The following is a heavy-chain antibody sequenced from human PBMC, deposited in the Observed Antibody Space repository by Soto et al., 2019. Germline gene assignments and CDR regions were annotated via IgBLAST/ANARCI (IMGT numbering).Heavy chain of an antibody. CDR2: IASRAHNYAT. Sequence: EVELVESGGGLVQPGGSLKLSCAASGFSLSGSFIHWVRQASGKGPEWVGRIASRAHNYATAYGTSVQGRFTVSRDDSLNTAYLQMNALKTEDTAVYFCAGLMDTLFERFDYWGRGTLVTVSA. CDR3: AGLMDTLFERFDY. CDR1: GFSLSGSF. V-gene: IGHV3-73*02. J-gene: IGHJ4*02. D-gene: IGHD5-18*01.